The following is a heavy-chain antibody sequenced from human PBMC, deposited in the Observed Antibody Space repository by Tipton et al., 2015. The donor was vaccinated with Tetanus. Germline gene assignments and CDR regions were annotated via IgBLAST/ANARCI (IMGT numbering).Heavy chain of an antibody. CDR3: ARGMAEASNCGGDCYSDY. J-gene: IGHJ4*02. D-gene: IGHD2-21*02. CDR2: ISSSSRYI. Sequence: QLVQSGGGVVQPGGSLRLSCAASGFTLSRYTLNWVRQAPGKGLEWVSSISSSSRYIYYADSVKGRFTISRDNAKNSLYLQMISLRAEDTAVYSCARGMAEASNCGGDCYSDYWGQGTLVTVSS. CDR1: GFTLSRYT. V-gene: IGHV3-21*01.